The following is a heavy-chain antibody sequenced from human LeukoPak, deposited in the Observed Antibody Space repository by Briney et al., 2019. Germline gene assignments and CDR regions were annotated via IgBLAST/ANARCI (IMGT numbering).Heavy chain of an antibody. Sequence: PGGSLRLSCAASGFTFSSYTMNWVRQAPGKGLEWVSSISSSSSYMYYADSVKGRFTISRDNAKNSLYLQMNSLRAEDTAVYYCAGHDLSMNAFDIWGQGTMVTVSS. CDR2: ISSSSSYM. CDR3: AGHDLSMNAFDI. D-gene: IGHD2-21*02. J-gene: IGHJ3*02. V-gene: IGHV3-21*01. CDR1: GFTFSSYT.